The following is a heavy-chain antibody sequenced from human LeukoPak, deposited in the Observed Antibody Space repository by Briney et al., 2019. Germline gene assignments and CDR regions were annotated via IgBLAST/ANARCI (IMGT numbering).Heavy chain of an antibody. CDR2: ISASGDNT. CDR3: AKEIYDYGLDV. Sequence: GGSLRLSCAATGFTFSTYAMTWVRQAPGKGLEWVSLISASGDNTYYTDSVKGRFTISRDNSNNALYLQMKSLRVEDTAVYYCAKEIYDYGLDVWGQGTTVTVSS. V-gene: IGHV3-23*01. J-gene: IGHJ6*02. CDR1: GFTFSTYA.